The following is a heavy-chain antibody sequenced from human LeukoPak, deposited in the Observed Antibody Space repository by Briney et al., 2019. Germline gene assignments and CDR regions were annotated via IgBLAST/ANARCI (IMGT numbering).Heavy chain of an antibody. CDR2: IHAGGGNT. CDR1: GCTFTSNA. D-gene: IGHD3-10*01. Sequence: GASVKVSCKASGCTFTSNAVVWVRQAPGQSLEWMGWIHAGGGNTKYSQTFQGRLTLTRDTSATTTYMELSSLRSEDTALYFCARGNYGYLDSWGQGTLVTVSS. CDR3: ARGNYGYLDS. J-gene: IGHJ4*02. V-gene: IGHV1-3*01.